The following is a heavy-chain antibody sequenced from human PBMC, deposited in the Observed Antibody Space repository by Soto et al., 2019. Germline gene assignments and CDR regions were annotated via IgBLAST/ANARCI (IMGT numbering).Heavy chain of an antibody. CDR1: GGSISSGGYY. D-gene: IGHD3-22*01. J-gene: IGHJ4*02. V-gene: IGHV4-31*03. Sequence: QVQLQESGPGLVKPSQTLSLTCTVSGGSISSGGYYWSWIRQHPGKGLEWIGYIYSSGSTYYNPFLKSRVTISVDTSKNQFSLKLSSVTAADTAVYYCARDWKHYYDSSGYFDYWGQGTLVTVSS. CDR3: ARDWKHYYDSSGYFDY. CDR2: IYSSGST.